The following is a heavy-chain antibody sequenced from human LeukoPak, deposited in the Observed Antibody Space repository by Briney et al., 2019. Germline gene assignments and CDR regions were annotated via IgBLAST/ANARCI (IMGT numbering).Heavy chain of an antibody. CDR1: GFTFSSYS. CDR3: TTDQLYDLVGATDFDY. CDR2: ISSSSSYI. V-gene: IGHV3-21*01. Sequence: GGSLRLSCAASGFTFSSYSMNWVRQAPGKGLEWVSSISSSSSYIYYADSVKGRFTISRDNAKNSLYLQMNSLRAEDTAVYYCTTDQLYDLVGATDFDYWGQGTLVTVSS. D-gene: IGHD1-26*01. J-gene: IGHJ4*02.